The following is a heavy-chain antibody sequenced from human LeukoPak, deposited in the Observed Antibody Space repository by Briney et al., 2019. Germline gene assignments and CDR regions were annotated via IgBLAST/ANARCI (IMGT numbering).Heavy chain of an antibody. Sequence: SQTLSLTCTVSGGSISSGSYYWSWIRQPAGKGLEWIGRIYTSGSSNYNPSLKSRVTISLDTSKNQFSLKLSSVTAADTAVYYCARGDYCSSTSCYSDWFDPWGQGTLVTVSS. J-gene: IGHJ5*02. CDR3: ARGDYCSSTSCYSDWFDP. CDR2: IYTSGSS. V-gene: IGHV4-61*02. D-gene: IGHD2-2*01. CDR1: GGSISSGSYY.